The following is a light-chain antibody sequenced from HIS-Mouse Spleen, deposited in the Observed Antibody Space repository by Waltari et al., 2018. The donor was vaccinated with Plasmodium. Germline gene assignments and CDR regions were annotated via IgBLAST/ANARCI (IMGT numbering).Light chain of an antibody. V-gene: IGLV1-36*01. CDR2: YDD. J-gene: IGLJ3*02. CDR3: AAWDDRLNGPV. CDR1: SSNIGNNA. Sequence: QSVLTQPPSVSEAPRQRVTISCSGSSSNIGNNAVNWYQQLPGKAPKLLIYYDDLLPSGVSDRFSGSKSGTSASLAISGLQSADEADYYCAAWDDRLNGPVFGGGTKLTVL.